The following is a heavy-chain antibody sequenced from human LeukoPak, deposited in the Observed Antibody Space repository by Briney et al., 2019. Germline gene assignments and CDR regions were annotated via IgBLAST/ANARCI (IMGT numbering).Heavy chain of an antibody. V-gene: IGHV1-18*01. CDR1: GCTFTSYG. D-gene: IGHD2-2*01. Sequence: GASVKVSCMASGCTFTSYGISWVRQAPGQGREGVGWISAYNGNTNYAQKLQGRVTMTTDTSTSTAYMELRSLRSDDTAVYYCARAGIVPAAPVSFDIWGQGTMVTVSS. CDR2: ISAYNGNT. CDR3: ARAGIVPAAPVSFDI. J-gene: IGHJ3*02.